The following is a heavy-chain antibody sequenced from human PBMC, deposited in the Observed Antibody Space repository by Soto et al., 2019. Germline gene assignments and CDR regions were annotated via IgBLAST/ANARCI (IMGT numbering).Heavy chain of an antibody. CDR1: GFTFSSYS. CDR3: ARDLSDFWSGSHYYYMDV. J-gene: IGHJ6*03. CDR2: ISSSSSYI. D-gene: IGHD3-3*01. V-gene: IGHV3-21*01. Sequence: EVQLVESGGGLVKPGGSLRLSCAASGFTFSSYSMNWVRQAPGKGLEWVSSISSSSSYIYYADSVKGRFTISRDNAKNSLYLQMNSLRAEDTAVYYCARDLSDFWSGSHYYYMDVWGKGTTVTVSS.